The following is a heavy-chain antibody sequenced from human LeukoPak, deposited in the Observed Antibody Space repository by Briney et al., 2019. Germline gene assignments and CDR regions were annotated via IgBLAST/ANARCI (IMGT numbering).Heavy chain of an antibody. V-gene: IGHV3-9*03. CDR2: ISRNSDST. D-gene: IGHD1-26*01. CDR3: VKDIGSGSYRYGGYFDY. Sequence: PGGSLRLSCAASGFPFDDKAMHWVRQAPGKGLEWLAGISRNSDSTGYADSVKGRFTISRDNAKNSLYLQMNSLRAEDMALYYCVKDIGSGSYRYGGYFDYWGQGTLVTVSS. CDR1: GFPFDDKA. J-gene: IGHJ4*02.